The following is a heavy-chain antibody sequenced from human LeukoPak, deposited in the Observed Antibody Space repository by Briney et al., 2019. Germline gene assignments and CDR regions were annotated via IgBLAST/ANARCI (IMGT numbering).Heavy chain of an antibody. J-gene: IGHJ4*02. CDR3: ARADYGSGSYYGY. V-gene: IGHV3-48*03. Sequence: GGSLRLSCAASGFTFSSYEMNWVRQAPGKGLEWVSYISSSGSTIYYADSVKGRFTNSRDNAKNSLYLQMNSLRAEDTAVYYCARADYGSGSYYGYWGQGTLVTVSS. CDR1: GFTFSSYE. D-gene: IGHD3-10*01. CDR2: ISSSGSTI.